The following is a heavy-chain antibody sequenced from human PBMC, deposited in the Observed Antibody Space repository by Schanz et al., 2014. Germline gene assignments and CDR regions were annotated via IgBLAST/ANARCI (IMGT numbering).Heavy chain of an antibody. CDR2: MNESHSTI. Sequence: EVQLLESGGGLVQPGGSLRLSCAASGFSFSSYAMGWVRQARGKGLEWVSAMNESHSTIYYADSVGGRFTISRDNAENTLFLQMNSLRAEDTAVYYCARKVVATIGGYYDNWGQGTLVIVSS. J-gene: IGHJ4*02. CDR3: ARKVVATIGGYYDN. D-gene: IGHD5-12*01. CDR1: GFSFSSYA. V-gene: IGHV3-23*01.